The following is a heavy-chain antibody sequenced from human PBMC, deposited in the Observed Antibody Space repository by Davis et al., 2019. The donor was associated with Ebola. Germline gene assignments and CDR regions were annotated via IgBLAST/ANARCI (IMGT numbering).Heavy chain of an antibody. CDR1: GYSFTSYW. J-gene: IGHJ4*02. CDR2: IYPGDSDT. Sequence: GESLKISCKGSGYSFTSYWIGWVRQMPGKGLEWMGIIYPGDSDTRYSPSFQGQVTISADKSISTAYLQWSSLKASDTAMYYCARGYCSGGSCYPAGNYWGQGTLVTVSS. V-gene: IGHV5-51*01. CDR3: ARGYCSGGSCYPAGNY. D-gene: IGHD2-15*01.